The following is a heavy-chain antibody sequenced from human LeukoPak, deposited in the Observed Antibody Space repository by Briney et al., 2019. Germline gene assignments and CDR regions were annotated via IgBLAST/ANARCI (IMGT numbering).Heavy chain of an antibody. D-gene: IGHD6-6*01. Sequence: SGGSLRLSCAASGFTFSSYAMSWVRQAPGKGLEWVSSISSSSSYIYYADSVKGRFTISRDNAKNSLYLQMNSLRAEDTAVYYCARAGAARPGYYYYYMDVWGKGTTVTVSS. J-gene: IGHJ6*03. V-gene: IGHV3-21*01. CDR1: GFTFSSYA. CDR3: ARAGAARPGYYYYYMDV. CDR2: ISSSSSYI.